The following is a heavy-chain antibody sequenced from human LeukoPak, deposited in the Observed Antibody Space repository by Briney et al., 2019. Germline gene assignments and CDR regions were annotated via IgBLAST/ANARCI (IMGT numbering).Heavy chain of an antibody. CDR2: ISYGGSNK. CDR3: ARDFYSIAVAGYFDL. D-gene: IGHD6-19*01. Sequence: GRSLRLSCAASGSTFSSYAMHWVRQAPGKGLEWVAVISYGGSNKYYADSVKGRFTISRDNSKNTLYLQMNSLRAEDTAVYYCARDFYSIAVAGYFDLWGRGTLVTVSS. CDR1: GSTFSSYA. V-gene: IGHV3-30-3*01. J-gene: IGHJ2*01.